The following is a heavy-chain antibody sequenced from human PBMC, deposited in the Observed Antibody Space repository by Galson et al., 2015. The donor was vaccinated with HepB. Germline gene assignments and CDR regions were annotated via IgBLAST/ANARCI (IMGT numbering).Heavy chain of an antibody. CDR3: ARGRRGYYYGSGSHPLPYDY. CDR2: IYYNGNT. CDR1: GGSISRTNYF. D-gene: IGHD3-10*01. V-gene: IGHV4-39*07. Sequence: LSLTCSVSGGSISRTNYFWGWIRQPPGKGLEWIGTIYYNGNTYYNPSLKSRVTVSLDTSKNQFSLKVNSVTAADTAVYYCARGRRGYYYGSGSHPLPYDYWGQGTLVTVSS. J-gene: IGHJ4*02.